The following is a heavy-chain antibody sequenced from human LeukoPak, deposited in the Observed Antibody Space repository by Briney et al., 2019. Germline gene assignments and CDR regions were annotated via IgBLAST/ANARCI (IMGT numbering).Heavy chain of an antibody. V-gene: IGHV1-18*01. J-gene: IGHJ6*02. CDR2: ISVYNGNT. CDR3: ARDRGVLGYYYGMDV. CDR1: AYTFTSYA. Sequence: ASVKVSCKASAYTFTSYAISWMRQAPGQGLEWMGWISVYNGNTNYAQKFQGRVTMTTDTSTNTVYMELRSLRFDDTAVYYCARDRGVLGYYYGMDVWGQGTTVTVSS. D-gene: IGHD2-8*02.